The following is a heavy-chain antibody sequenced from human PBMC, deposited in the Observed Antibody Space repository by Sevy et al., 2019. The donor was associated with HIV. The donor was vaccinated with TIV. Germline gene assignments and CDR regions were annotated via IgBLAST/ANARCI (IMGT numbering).Heavy chain of an antibody. CDR2: MHYSGST. J-gene: IGHJ4*02. Sequence: SETLPLTCTVSGGSIGSYYWSWIRQPPGKGLEWIAYMHYSGSTNHNPSLKSGVTVSLDTSKNRFSVQLTSVTAADTAVYYCARAARVAVAGIYYFDIWGQGTLVTVSS. D-gene: IGHD6-19*01. CDR1: GGSIGSYY. V-gene: IGHV4-59*01. CDR3: ARAARVAVAGIYYFDI.